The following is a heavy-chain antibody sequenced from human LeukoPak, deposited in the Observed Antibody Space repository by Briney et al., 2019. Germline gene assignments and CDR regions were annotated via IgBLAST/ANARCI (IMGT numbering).Heavy chain of an antibody. CDR3: AKDKGREGDY. J-gene: IGHJ4*02. V-gene: IGHV3-23*01. CDR2: ISVSGERT. CDR1: GFTLSTYA. Sequence: GGSLRLSCAASGFTLSTYAMSWVRQAPGKGLEWVSGISVSGERTYYADSVKGRFTISRDDSKKTLYMQMNSLRPEDTAVYYCAKDKGREGDYWGQGNLVTVSS.